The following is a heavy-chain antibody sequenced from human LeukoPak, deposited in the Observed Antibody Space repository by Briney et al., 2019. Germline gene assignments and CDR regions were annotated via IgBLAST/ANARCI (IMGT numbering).Heavy chain of an antibody. Sequence: SETLSLTCTVSGGSISSSSYYWGWIRQPPGKGLEWIGSIYYSGSTYYNPSLKSRVTISVDTSKNQFSLKLSSVTAADTAVYYCARAGKLEGGLDYWGQGTLVTVSS. CDR1: GGSISSSSYY. D-gene: IGHD1-1*01. CDR2: IYYSGST. CDR3: ARAGKLEGGLDY. V-gene: IGHV4-39*07. J-gene: IGHJ4*02.